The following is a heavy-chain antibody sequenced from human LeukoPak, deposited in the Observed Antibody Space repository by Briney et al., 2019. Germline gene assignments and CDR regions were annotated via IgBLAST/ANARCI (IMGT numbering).Heavy chain of an antibody. V-gene: IGHV5-51*01. CDR2: IYPADSDI. J-gene: IGHJ5*02. Sequence: GESLKISCKGSGYRFSNYWIGWVRHMPGKGLEWMGMIYPADSDIRYSPSFQGQVTISADKSISTAHLQWSSLKASDTAMYYCARQEYCSGGSCYTWFDPWGQGTLVTVSS. D-gene: IGHD2-15*01. CDR3: ARQEYCSGGSCYTWFDP. CDR1: GYRFSNYW.